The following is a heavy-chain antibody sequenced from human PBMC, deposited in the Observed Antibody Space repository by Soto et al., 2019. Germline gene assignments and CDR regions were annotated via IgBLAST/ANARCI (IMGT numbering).Heavy chain of an antibody. J-gene: IGHJ4*02. CDR1: GYTFTSYD. Sequence: GASVKVSCKASGYTFTSYDINWVRQATGQGLEWMGWMNPNSGNTGYAQKFQGRVTMTRNTSISTAYMELSSLRSEDTAVYYCARGLVNFRTMVRGNVFDYWGQGTLVTVSS. D-gene: IGHD3-10*01. CDR2: MNPNSGNT. CDR3: ARGLVNFRTMVRGNVFDY. V-gene: IGHV1-8*01.